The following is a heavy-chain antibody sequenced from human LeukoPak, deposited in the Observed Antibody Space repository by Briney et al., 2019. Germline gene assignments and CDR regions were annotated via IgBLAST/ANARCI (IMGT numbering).Heavy chain of an antibody. CDR3: AKLVDIVVVPAANFDY. CDR1: GFTFSSYA. V-gene: IGHV3-23*01. CDR2: ISGSGGST. D-gene: IGHD2-2*01. Sequence: GGSLRLSCAASGFTFSSYAMSWVRQAPGKGLEWVSAISGSGGSTYYADSVKGRFTISRDNSKNTLYLQMNSLRAEDTAVYYCAKLVDIVVVPAANFDYWGQGTLVTVPS. J-gene: IGHJ4*02.